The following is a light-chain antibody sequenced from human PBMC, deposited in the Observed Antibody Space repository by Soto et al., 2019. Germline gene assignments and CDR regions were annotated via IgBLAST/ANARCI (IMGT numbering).Light chain of an antibody. CDR3: QQTDSFPLT. CDR1: RGLSSW. CDR2: AAS. Sequence: DIQMTQSPSSVSASVGDSVTITCQASRGLSSWLAWYQQKPGKAPKLLIYAASNLESGVPSRFSGSGSGTDFTLTIHSLQPDDFATYFCQQTDSFPLTFGGGTRVE. V-gene: IGKV1-12*01. J-gene: IGKJ4*01.